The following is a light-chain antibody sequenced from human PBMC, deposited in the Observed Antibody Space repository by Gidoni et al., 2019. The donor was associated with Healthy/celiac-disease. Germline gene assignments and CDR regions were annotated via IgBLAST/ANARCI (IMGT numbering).Light chain of an antibody. J-gene: IGLJ3*02. V-gene: IGLV1-44*01. CDR1: SSNIGSNT. CDR3: AAWDDSLNVWV. CDR2: SNN. Sequence: SVLTHPPPASGTPRQRVTISCSGSSSNIGSNTVNWYQQLPGTAPKLLIYSNNQRPSGVPDRFSGSKSGTSASLAISGLQSEDEADYYCAAWDDSLNVWVFGGGTKLTVL.